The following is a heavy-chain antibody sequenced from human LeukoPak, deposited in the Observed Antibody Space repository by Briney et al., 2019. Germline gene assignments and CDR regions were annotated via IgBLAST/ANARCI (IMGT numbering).Heavy chain of an antibody. CDR2: IWYDGSNK. Sequence: GGSLRLSCAASGFTFSSYGMHWVRQAPGKGLEWVAVIWYDGSNKYYADSVKGRFTISRDNSKNTLYLQMNSLRAEDTAVYYCARGGRYYYDSSALLDWGQGTLVTVSS. CDR1: GFTFSSYG. J-gene: IGHJ4*02. V-gene: IGHV3-33*01. CDR3: ARGGRYYYDSSALLD. D-gene: IGHD3-22*01.